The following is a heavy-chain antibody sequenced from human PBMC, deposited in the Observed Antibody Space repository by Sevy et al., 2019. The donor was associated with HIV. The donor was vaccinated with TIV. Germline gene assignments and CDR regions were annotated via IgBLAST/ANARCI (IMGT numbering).Heavy chain of an antibody. CDR1: GGSVSNGDYY. J-gene: IGHJ4*02. D-gene: IGHD5-12*01. CDR2: IYYSGSG. Sequence: SENLSLTCDVSGGSVSNGDYYWSWIRQPPGKGLEWFGYIYYSGSGYYNPFLKSRVTISVDTSKNQFSLKLKSVTAPDTAIYYCASRRGYTHGPFESWGQGTLVTVSS. CDR3: ASRRGYTHGPFES. V-gene: IGHV4-30-4*01.